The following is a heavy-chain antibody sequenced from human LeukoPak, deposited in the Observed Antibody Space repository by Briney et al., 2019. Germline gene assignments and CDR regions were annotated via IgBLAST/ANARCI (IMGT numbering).Heavy chain of an antibody. V-gene: IGHV4-61*02. Sequence: SETLSLTCTVSGGSISSGSYYWSWIRQPAGKGLEWIGRIYTSGSTNYNPSLKSRVTISVDTSKNQFSLKLSSVTAADTAVYYCARLSAARRWYWGQGTLVTVSS. CDR3: ARLSAARRWY. J-gene: IGHJ4*02. CDR1: GGSISSGSYY. D-gene: IGHD6-6*01. CDR2: IYTSGST.